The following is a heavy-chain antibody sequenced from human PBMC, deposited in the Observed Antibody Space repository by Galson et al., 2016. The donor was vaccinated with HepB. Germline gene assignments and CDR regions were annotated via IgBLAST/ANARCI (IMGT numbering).Heavy chain of an antibody. V-gene: IGHV6-1*01. J-gene: IGHJ6*02. CDR3: ARAVMLGRGMDV. Sequence: CAISGDSVSNNDAAWIWVRHPPSRGLEWLGRTFYRSTWENHYAGSVRNRITISPDTSRNQFSLHLNSVTPEDTAVYYCARAVMLGRGMDVWGQGTTVTVSS. CDR2: TFYRSTWEN. D-gene: IGHD3-10*01. CDR1: GDSVSNNDAA.